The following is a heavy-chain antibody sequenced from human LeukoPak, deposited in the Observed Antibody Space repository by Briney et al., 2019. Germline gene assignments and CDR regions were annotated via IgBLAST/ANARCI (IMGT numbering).Heavy chain of an antibody. Sequence: ESGPALVKPTQTLTLTCTFSGFSLSTSGVGVGWIRQPPGKALEWLALIYWNDDKRYSPSLKSRLTITKDTSKNQVVLTMTNMDPVDTATYYCAHVVVDATFDYWGQGTLVTVSS. CDR1: GFSLSTSGVG. CDR3: AHVVVDATFDY. J-gene: IGHJ4*02. D-gene: IGHD2-15*01. CDR2: IYWNDDK. V-gene: IGHV2-5*01.